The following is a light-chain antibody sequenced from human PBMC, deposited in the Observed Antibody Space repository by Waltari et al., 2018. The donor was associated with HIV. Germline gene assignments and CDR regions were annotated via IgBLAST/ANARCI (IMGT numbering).Light chain of an antibody. Sequence: QSALTQPPSVSGSPGQSVPISCTGPTSDVGAYNFVSWYQQHPGKAPKVLIYDVSKRPSGVPERFSGSKSGNTASLTISGLQAEDEADYYCCSYAGSYTWVFGGGTKLTVL. V-gene: IGLV2-11*02. J-gene: IGLJ3*02. CDR3: CSYAGSYTWV. CDR2: DVS. CDR1: TSDVGAYNF.